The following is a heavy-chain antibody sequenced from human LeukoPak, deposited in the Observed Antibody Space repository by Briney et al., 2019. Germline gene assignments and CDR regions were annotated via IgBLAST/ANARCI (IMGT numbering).Heavy chain of an antibody. CDR3: ARGVEYQLRSYYYYMDV. CDR1: GGSLSSYY. V-gene: IGHV4-59*01. D-gene: IGHD2-2*01. J-gene: IGHJ6*03. CDR2: IYYSGST. Sequence: PSETLSLTCTVSGGSLSSYYWSWIRQPPGKGLEWIGYIYYSGSTNYNPSLKSRLTISVDTSKNQFSLKLSSVTAADTAVYYCARGVEYQLRSYYYYMDVWGKGTTVTVSS.